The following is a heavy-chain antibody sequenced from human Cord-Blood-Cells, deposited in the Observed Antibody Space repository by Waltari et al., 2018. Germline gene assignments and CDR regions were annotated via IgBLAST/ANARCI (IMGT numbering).Heavy chain of an antibody. V-gene: IGHV1-69*06. CDR2: IIPIFGTA. D-gene: IGHD2-2*01. CDR3: ATCPPSSTSCYYAGY. CDR1: GGTFSSYA. J-gene: IGHJ4*02. Sequence: QVQLVQSGAEVKKPGSSVKVSCKASGGTFSSYAISWGRQVPGQGLEWMGGIIPIFGTANYAQKFQGRVTITADKSTSTAYMELSSLRSEDTAVYYCATCPPSSTSCYYAGYWGQGTLVTVSS.